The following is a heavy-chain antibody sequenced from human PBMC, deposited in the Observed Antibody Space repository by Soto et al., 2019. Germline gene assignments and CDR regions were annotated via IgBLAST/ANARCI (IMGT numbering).Heavy chain of an antibody. J-gene: IGHJ3*02. CDR3: STLRKAFDI. V-gene: IGHV1-69*13. CDR2: IIPIFGTA. Sequence: ASVKVSGKASGGTLSSYAISWVRQAPGQGLEWMGGIIPIFGTANYAQKFQGRVTITPDESTSTAYMELSSLRSEDTAVYYCSTLRKAFDIWGQGTMVTVSS. D-gene: IGHD1-26*01. CDR1: GGTLSSYA.